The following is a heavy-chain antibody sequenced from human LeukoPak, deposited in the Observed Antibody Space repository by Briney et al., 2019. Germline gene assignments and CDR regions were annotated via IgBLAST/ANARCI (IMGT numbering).Heavy chain of an antibody. CDR1: GFTFSIYS. CDR3: ARDRGYFSY. V-gene: IGHV3-48*02. D-gene: IGHD2-15*01. CDR2: ISSSSNTI. Sequence: PGGSLRLSCAASGFTFSIYSMNWVRQAPGKGLEWVSYISSSSNTIYYADSVEGRFTISRDNAKNSVYLQMSSLRDEDTAVYYCARDRGYFSYWGQGTLVTVSS. J-gene: IGHJ4*02.